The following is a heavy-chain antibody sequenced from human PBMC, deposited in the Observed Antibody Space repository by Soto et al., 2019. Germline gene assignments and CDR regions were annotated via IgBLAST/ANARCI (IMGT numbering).Heavy chain of an antibody. CDR1: GFTFSSFA. CDR3: AGHGYSSKDY. CDR2: ISGSGDGT. D-gene: IGHD5-18*01. Sequence: HPGGSLRLSCAASGFTFSSFALSWVRQAPGKGLEWVSAISGSGDGTDYADSVKGRFTISRDNSKNTLYLQMNSLRAEDTAVYYCAGHGYSSKDYWGQGALVTVSS. V-gene: IGHV3-23*01. J-gene: IGHJ4*02.